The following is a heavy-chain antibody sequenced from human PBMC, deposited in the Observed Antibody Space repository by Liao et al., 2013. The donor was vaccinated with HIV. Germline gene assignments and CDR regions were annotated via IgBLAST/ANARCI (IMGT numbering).Heavy chain of an antibody. Sequence: QVQLQESGPGLVKPSQTLSLTCTVSGGSIKSGSYYWSWIRQPPGKGLEWIGYIYYSGSTYYNPSLKSRVSMSVDTSKNQFSLKLTSVTAADTAVYYCAREALWFDELSAFDYWGQGTLVTVSS. CDR2: IYYSGST. CDR3: AREALWFDELSAFDY. CDR1: GGSIKSGSYY. D-gene: IGHD3-10*01. V-gene: IGHV4-30-4*08. J-gene: IGHJ4*02.